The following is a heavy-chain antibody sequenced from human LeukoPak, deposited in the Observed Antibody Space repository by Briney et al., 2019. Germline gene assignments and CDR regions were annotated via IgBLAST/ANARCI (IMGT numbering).Heavy chain of an antibody. CDR2: ISGSGGTT. D-gene: IGHD3-10*01. V-gene: IGHV3-23*01. Sequence: GGSLRLSCVVSGFTFSSYAMSWVRQAPGKGLEWVSAISGSGGTTYYADSVKGRFTISRDNSKNTLYLQMNSLRAEDTAVYYCAKELLWFGESKGGQGTLVTVSS. CDR1: GFTFSSYA. CDR3: AKELLWFGESK. J-gene: IGHJ4*02.